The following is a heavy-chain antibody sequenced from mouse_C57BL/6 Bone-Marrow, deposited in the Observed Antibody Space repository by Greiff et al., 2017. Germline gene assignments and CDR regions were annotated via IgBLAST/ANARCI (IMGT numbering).Heavy chain of an antibody. J-gene: IGHJ3*01. V-gene: IGHV1-52*01. CDR3: ARRIGYEEFAY. CDR2: IDPSDSET. CDR1: GYTFTSYW. D-gene: IGHD2-2*01. Sequence: QVQLQQPGAELVRPGSSVKLSCKASGYTFTSYWMHWVKQRPIQGLEWIGNIDPSDSETHYNQKFKDKATLTVDKSSSTAYMQLSSLTSEDSAVYYCARRIGYEEFAYWGQGTLVTVSA.